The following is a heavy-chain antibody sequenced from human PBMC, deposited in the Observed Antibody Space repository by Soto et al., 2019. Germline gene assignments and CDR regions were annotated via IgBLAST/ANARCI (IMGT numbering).Heavy chain of an antibody. CDR1: GFTFSRYY. CDR3: ARDDGLSSTNVKAFDI. D-gene: IGHD2-2*01. V-gene: IGHV3-21*01. J-gene: IGHJ3*02. Sequence: EFQLVESGGGLVEPGESLRLSCAASGFTFSRYYMNWVRQAPGKGLEWVSSISTTSTYTHYADSLKGRFTISRDNAKKLLYLQMDRLGAEDTAVYYCARDDGLSSTNVKAFDIWGQGTKVTVSS. CDR2: ISTTSTYT.